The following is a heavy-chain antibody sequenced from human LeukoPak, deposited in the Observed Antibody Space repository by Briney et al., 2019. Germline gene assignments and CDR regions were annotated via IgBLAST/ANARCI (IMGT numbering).Heavy chain of an antibody. CDR2: ITDNGGST. Sequence: VGALRLSCAASGFTFSSYAMSWVRQAPGKGLEWVSTITDNGGSTFYAGSVEGRFTISRDSSKNTLYLQMNSLRAEDTAVYHCAKDQRDWYFDIWGQGTMVTVSS. CDR3: AKDQRDWYFDI. J-gene: IGHJ3*02. CDR1: GFTFSSYA. V-gene: IGHV3-23*01. D-gene: IGHD3-9*01.